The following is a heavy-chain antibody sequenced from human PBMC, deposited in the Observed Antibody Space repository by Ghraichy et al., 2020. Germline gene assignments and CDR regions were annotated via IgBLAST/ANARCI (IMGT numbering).Heavy chain of an antibody. CDR3: ARDSYDANGIYCGIDN. CDR2: INPDGSNT. D-gene: IGHD3-22*01. CDR1: GFPFSNYW. J-gene: IGHJ4*02. Sequence: GGSLRLSCVASGFPFSNYWMHWVRQAPGEGLLWVSRINPDGSNTAYADSVKGRFTISRDNANNMLYLQMNSLRAEDTAVYFCARDSYDANGIYCGIDNWGQGILVTVSS. V-gene: IGHV3-74*01.